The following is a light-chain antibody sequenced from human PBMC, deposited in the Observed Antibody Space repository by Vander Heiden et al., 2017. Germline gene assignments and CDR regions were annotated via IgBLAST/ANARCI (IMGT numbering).Light chain of an antibody. J-gene: IGLJ2*01. CDR3: QVWDTNRVI. Sequence: SYVLTQPPSVSVAPGQTARITRGGNNIEGKSVHWYQRRPGQAPVLVVYDDSDRPSGIPERFSGSNSGNTATLTISRVEAGDEADYYCQVWDTNRVIFGGGTKLTVL. V-gene: IGLV3-21*02. CDR2: DDS. CDR1: NIEGKS.